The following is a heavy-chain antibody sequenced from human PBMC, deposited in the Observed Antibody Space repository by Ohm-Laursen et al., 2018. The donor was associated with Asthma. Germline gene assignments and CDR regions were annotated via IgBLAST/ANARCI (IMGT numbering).Heavy chain of an antibody. CDR2: ISTASTFI. CDR1: GYSFSLYS. V-gene: IGHV3-21*04. J-gene: IGHJ6*02. CDR3: AKDNYDILTGYYIEGEMIGFSGVDV. Sequence: GSLRLSCTASGYSFSLYSIHWIRQAPGKGLQWVASISTASTFIYYADSVRGRFTTSRDNAKNSLYLQMNSLRAEDTAVYYCAKDNYDILTGYYIEGEMIGFSGVDVWGQGTTVTVSS. D-gene: IGHD3-9*01.